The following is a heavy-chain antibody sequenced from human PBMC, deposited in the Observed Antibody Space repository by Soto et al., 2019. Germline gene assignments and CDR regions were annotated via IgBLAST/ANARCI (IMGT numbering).Heavy chain of an antibody. V-gene: IGHV1-2*02. Sequence: QGQLVQSGTEVTKPGASVKVSCKASGYTFTGYYMHWVRQAPGQGLEWMAWINAGNGNTKYSQKFQGRVTITRDTSASTAYMELSRLTFDDTAVYYWAREYISSWFDYWGQGTLVTVSS. CDR2: INAGNGNT. CDR3: AREYISSWFDY. J-gene: IGHJ4*02. D-gene: IGHD6-13*01. CDR1: GYTFTGYY.